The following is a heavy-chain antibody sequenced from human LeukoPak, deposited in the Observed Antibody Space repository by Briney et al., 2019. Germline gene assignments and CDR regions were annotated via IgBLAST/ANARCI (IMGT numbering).Heavy chain of an antibody. CDR2: ISYDGSNK. CDR3: SPDIVVVLAAQRPPSAGPYYFDY. D-gene: IGHD2-15*01. CDR1: GFTFSSYG. J-gene: IGHJ4*02. Sequence: GGSLRLSCAASGFTFSSYGMHWVRQAPCRGLEGVGVISYDGSNKYYADSVKGRFTIARDNSKNTLYLQMNRLRAEDTAVYYWSPDIVVVLAAQRPPSAGPYYFDYWGQGTLVTVSS. V-gene: IGHV3-30*03.